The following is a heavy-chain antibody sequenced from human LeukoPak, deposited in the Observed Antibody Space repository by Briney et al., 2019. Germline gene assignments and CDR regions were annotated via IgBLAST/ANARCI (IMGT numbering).Heavy chain of an antibody. V-gene: IGHV3-11*01. CDR3: ARDKSNKGHDC. J-gene: IGHJ4*02. CDR1: GFTLSDYY. Sequence: GGSLRLSCAASGFTLSDYYMTWIRQAPGEGVEWGSYVSNGGSSSILYADSVKGRFTVFRDYAKNSLYLQMNSLRADDTSVYYCARDKSNKGHDCWGQGTLVTVSS. CDR2: VSNGGSSSI.